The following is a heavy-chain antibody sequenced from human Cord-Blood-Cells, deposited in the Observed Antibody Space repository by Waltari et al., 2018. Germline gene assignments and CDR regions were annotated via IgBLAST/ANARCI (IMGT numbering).Heavy chain of an antibody. V-gene: IGHV1-2*02. J-gene: IGHJ6*02. D-gene: IGHD3-22*01. Sequence: QVQLVQSGAEVKKPGASVKVSCKASGYTFTGSYMHWVRQAPGQGLEWMGWINPNSGGTNYAQKFQGRVTMTRDTSISTAYMELSRLRSDDTAVYYCARDHYDSSGYYYYYGMDVWGQGTTVTVSS. CDR2: INPNSGGT. CDR3: ARDHYDSSGYYYYYGMDV. CDR1: GYTFTGSY.